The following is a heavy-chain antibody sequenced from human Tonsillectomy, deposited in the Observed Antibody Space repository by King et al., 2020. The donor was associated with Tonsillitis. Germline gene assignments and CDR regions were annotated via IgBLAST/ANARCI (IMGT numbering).Heavy chain of an antibody. CDR1: GYSFTNYW. CDR2: SYPGDSDT. CDR3: ARQFGLTGDYWFDT. V-gene: IGHV5-51*01. Sequence: VQLVQSGAEVKKPGESLKISCKGSGYSFTNYWIGWVRQMSGKGLEWMGISYPGDSDTRDSPSFQGQVTISADKSISTAYLQWRSLKASDTAIYSCARQFGLTGDYWFDTWGQGTLVTVSS. D-gene: IGHD7-27*01. J-gene: IGHJ5*02.